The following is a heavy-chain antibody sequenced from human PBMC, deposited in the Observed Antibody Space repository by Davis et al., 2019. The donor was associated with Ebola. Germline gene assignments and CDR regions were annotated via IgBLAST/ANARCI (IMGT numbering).Heavy chain of an antibody. V-gene: IGHV4-59*01. Sequence: MPSETLSLTCTVSGGSISKYFWTWIRPAPGKGLEWIGDIYYNGNTNYNPSLKSRVTISVDKSKNQFSLSLSSVTAADTAVYYCARDLLPGGIDAFDIWGQGTVVTVS. J-gene: IGHJ3*02. CDR1: GGSISKYF. CDR2: IYYNGNT. D-gene: IGHD2-15*01. CDR3: ARDLLPGGIDAFDI.